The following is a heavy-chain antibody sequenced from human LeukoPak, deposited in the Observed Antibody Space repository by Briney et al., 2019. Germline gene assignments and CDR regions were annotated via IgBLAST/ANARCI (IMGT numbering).Heavy chain of an antibody. CDR2: IIPISGTA. CDR1: AGTFSIYT. J-gene: IGHJ4*02. D-gene: IGHD3-22*01. V-gene: IGHV1-69*06. Sequence: ASVTVSCNASAGTFSIYTIGWVRHAHAQGLELKGGIIPISGTANYAQKMQGRVTITADKITSTAYMELSSLRSEDTAVYYCARAPYDSSGYWYYWGQGTLVTVSS. CDR3: ARAPYDSSGYWYY.